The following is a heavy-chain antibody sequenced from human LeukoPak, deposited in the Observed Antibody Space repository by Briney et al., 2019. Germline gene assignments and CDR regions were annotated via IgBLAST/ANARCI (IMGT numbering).Heavy chain of an antibody. V-gene: IGHV1-46*01. Sequence: ASVKVSCKASGYTFTSYYMHWVRQAPGQGLEWMGIINPSGGSTSYAQKFQGRVTVTRDTSTSTVYMELSSLRSEDTAVYYCAIPEGGWYRDDAFDIWGQGTMVTVSS. J-gene: IGHJ3*02. CDR3: AIPEGGWYRDDAFDI. CDR2: INPSGGST. D-gene: IGHD6-19*01. CDR1: GYTFTSYY.